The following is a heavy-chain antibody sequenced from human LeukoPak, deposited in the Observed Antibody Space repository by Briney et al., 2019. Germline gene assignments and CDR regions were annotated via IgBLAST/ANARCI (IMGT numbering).Heavy chain of an antibody. J-gene: IGHJ4*02. CDR1: GDSVSSNNYY. CDR2: IYYSGST. V-gene: IGHV4-61*01. Sequence: SETLSLTCSVSGDSVSSNNYYWSWIRQPPGKGLEWIGYIYYSGSTNHNPSLKSRVTISVDTSKNQFSLKLSSVTAADTAVYYCARGRSPSDYWGQGTLVTVSS. CDR3: ARGRSPSDY.